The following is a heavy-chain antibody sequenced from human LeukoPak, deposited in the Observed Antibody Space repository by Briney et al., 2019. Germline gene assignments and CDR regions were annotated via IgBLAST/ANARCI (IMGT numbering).Heavy chain of an antibody. Sequence: GGSLRLSCAASGFTFSSYAMSWVRQAPGKGLGWVSAISGSGGSTYYADSVKGRFTISRDNSKNTLYLQMNSLRAEDTAVYYCAKGDYDSSGYVLFDYWGQGTLVTVSS. CDR3: AKGDYDSSGYVLFDY. CDR2: ISGSGGST. D-gene: IGHD3-22*01. V-gene: IGHV3-23*01. J-gene: IGHJ4*02. CDR1: GFTFSSYA.